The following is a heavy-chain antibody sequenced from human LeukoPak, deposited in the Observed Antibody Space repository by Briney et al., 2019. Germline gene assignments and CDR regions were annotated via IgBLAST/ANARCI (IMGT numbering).Heavy chain of an antibody. CDR2: IYTSGST. CDR1: GGSISSGSYD. CDR3: ARAEYSYGHWGGWFDP. D-gene: IGHD5-18*01. J-gene: IGHJ5*02. V-gene: IGHV4-61*02. Sequence: SETLSLTCTVSGGSISSGSYDWSWIRQPAGKGLEWIGRIYTSGSTNYNPSLKSRVTISVDTSKNQFSLKLSSVTAADTAVYYCARAEYSYGHWGGWFDPWGQGTLVTVSS.